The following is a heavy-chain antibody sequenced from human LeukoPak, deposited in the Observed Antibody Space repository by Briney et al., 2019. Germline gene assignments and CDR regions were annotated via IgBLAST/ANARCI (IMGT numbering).Heavy chain of an antibody. Sequence: PGGSLRLSCAASGFTFSSYSMNWVRQAPGKGLEWVSSISSSSSYIYYADSVKGRFTISRDNAKNSLYLQMNSLRAEDTAVYYCARDVFVTMVRGVITRYYYGMDVWGQGTTVTVSS. CDR3: ARDVFVTMVRGVITRYYYGMDV. CDR2: ISSSSSYI. J-gene: IGHJ6*02. CDR1: GFTFSSYS. V-gene: IGHV3-21*01. D-gene: IGHD3-10*01.